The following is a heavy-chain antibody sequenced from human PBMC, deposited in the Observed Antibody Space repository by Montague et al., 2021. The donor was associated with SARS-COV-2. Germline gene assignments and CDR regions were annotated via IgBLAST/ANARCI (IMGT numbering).Heavy chain of an antibody. J-gene: IGHJ6*02. D-gene: IGHD3-9*01. CDR2: ISSSSSYT. CDR3: ARDQPHYDILTGYYKDYYYMDV. Sequence: SLRLSCAASGFTFSDYYMSWIRQAPGKGLEWVSYISSSSSYTNYADSVKGRFTISRDNAKNSLYLQMNSLRAEDTAVHYCARDQPHYDILTGYYKDYYYMDVWGRGTTVTVSS. CDR1: GFTFSDYY. V-gene: IGHV3-11*06.